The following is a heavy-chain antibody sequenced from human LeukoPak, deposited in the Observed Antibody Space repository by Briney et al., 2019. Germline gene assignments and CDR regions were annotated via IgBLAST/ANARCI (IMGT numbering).Heavy chain of an antibody. Sequence: PSETLSLTCTVSGGSISSYYWRWIRQPQGKGLEWIGYIYYSGSTNYNPSLKSRVTISVDTSKNQFSLKLSSVTAADTAVYYCARDGPSGSNPWGQGTLVTVSS. V-gene: IGHV4-59*01. CDR1: GGSISSYY. J-gene: IGHJ5*02. CDR2: IYYSGST. CDR3: ARDGPSGSNP. D-gene: IGHD1-26*01.